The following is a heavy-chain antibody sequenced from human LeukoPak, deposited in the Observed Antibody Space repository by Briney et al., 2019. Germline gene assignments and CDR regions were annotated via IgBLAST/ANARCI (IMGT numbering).Heavy chain of an antibody. CDR1: GGSISSGGYY. D-gene: IGHD3-10*01. CDR2: IYYSGST. J-gene: IGHJ4*02. V-gene: IGHV4-31*03. Sequence: PSETLSLTCTVSGGSISSGGYYWSWIRQHPGKGLEWIGYIYYSGSTYYNPSLKSRVTISVDTSKNQFSLKLSSVTAADTAVYYCASTGPFGEFDINFDYWGQGTLVTVSS. CDR3: ASTGPFGEFDINFDY.